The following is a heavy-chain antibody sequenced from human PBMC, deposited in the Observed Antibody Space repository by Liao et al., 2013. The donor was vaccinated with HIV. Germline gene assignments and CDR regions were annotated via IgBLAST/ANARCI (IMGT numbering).Heavy chain of an antibody. J-gene: IGHJ6*03. CDR2: IFTSGTT. D-gene: IGHD3-3*01. V-gene: IGHV4-61*02. CDR3: ARRTKRFLGYYYMDV. CDR1: GGSISSGNNY. Sequence: QVQLQESGPGLVKPSQTLSLTCTVSGGSISSGNNYWSWIRQPAGKGLEWIGRIFTSGTTNYNPSLKSRVTISLDTSKNQFSLNLTSVTAADTAVYYCARRTKRFLGYYYMDVWGKGTTVTVSS.